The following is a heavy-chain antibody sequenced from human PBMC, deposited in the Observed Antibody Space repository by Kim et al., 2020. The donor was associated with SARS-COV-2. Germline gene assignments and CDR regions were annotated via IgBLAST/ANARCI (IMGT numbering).Heavy chain of an antibody. V-gene: IGHV3-7*05. Sequence: GGSLRLSCAASGFTFTNYWMAWVRHAPGKGLEWVASINQLGSDKYYVDSVKGRFTISRDNANNALYLQMNSLRAEDTAVYSCARDVTFGRFDHWGQGTQVIVSS. J-gene: IGHJ4*01. CDR2: INQLGSDK. CDR1: GFTFTNYW. D-gene: IGHD2-21*02. CDR3: ARDVTFGRFDH.